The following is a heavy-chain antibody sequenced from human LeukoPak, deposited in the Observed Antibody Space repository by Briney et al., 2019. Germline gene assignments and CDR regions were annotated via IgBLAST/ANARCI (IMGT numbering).Heavy chain of an antibody. D-gene: IGHD2-21*01. J-gene: IGHJ4*02. V-gene: IGHV4-39*01. Sequence: PSETLSLTCTVSGGSISSTSYYWGWVRQPPGGGLEWIGSIYYSGSTYYNPSLKSRVTISVDTSKNQFSLRLSSVTAADTAVYYCGRYLSSGIEHWGQGTLVTVSS. CDR3: GRYLSSGIEH. CDR1: GGSISSTSYY. CDR2: IYYSGST.